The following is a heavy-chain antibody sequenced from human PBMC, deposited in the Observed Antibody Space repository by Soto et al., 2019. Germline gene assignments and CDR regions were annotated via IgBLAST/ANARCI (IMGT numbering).Heavy chain of an antibody. V-gene: IGHV4-59*01. D-gene: IGHD2-21*02. CDR2: ISYRGTT. CDR3: ARAHWVTGMD. Sequence: SETLSLTCSVSGGSINSYYWSWVRQPPGKGLEWIGDISYRGTTNYKPSLKSRVTMSVDTSKNQFSLKLSSVTAADTAVYYCARAHWVTGMD. J-gene: IGHJ6*01. CDR1: GGSINSYY.